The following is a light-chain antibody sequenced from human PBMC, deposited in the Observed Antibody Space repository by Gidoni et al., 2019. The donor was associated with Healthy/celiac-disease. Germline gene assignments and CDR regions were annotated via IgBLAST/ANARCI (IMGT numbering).Light chain of an antibody. CDR2: EAS. CDR3: SSYTSSSTPVV. J-gene: IGLJ2*01. V-gene: IGLV2-14*01. Sequence: QSALTQPASVSGSPGQSITISCTGTSSDVGVYNYVSWYQPHPGKAPKLIIYEASNRPSGVSNRFSGSKSGNTASLTISGLQAEDEADYYCSSYTSSSTPVVFGGGTKLTVL. CDR1: SSDVGVYNY.